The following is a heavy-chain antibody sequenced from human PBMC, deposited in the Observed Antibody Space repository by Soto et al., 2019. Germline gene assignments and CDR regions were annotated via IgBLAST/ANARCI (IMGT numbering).Heavy chain of an antibody. V-gene: IGHV1-69*19. J-gene: IGHJ4*02. CDR2: ISPMFGAA. CDR3: AREVQVHTPAFVY. D-gene: IGHD3-10*01. Sequence: QVQLVQSGAEMKKPGSSVKVSCQSSGGTFNTYAMNWVRQAPGQGPEWMGDISPMFGAANYAPKFKGRVTITADESTGTSYMQLRSLTSEATALYFCAREVQVHTPAFVYWGQGTLVTVSS. CDR1: GGTFNTYA.